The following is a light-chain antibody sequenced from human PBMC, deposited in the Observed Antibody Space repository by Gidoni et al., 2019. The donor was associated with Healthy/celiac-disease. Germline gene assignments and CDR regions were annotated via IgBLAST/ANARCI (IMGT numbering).Light chain of an antibody. J-gene: IGLJ2*01. CDR1: KLGDNY. CDR2: QDS. V-gene: IGLV3-1*01. Sequence: SYELTQPHSVSVSPGQTASITCSGDKLGDNYACWYQQKPGKSPVLVIYQDSKRPSGIPERFSGSNSGNTATLTISGTQSMDEADYYCQAWDSSTYVVFGGGTKLTVL. CDR3: QAWDSSTYVV.